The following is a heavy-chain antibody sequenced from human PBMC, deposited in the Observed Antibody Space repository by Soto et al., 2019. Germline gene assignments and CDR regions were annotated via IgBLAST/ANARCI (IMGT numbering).Heavy chain of an antibody. D-gene: IGHD6-13*01. V-gene: IGHV1-8*01. CDR2: MNPNSGNT. J-gene: IGHJ4*02. CDR3: ARGSIAASPHDY. Sequence: ASVKVSCKASGYTFTSYDINWVRQATGQGLEWMGWMNPNSGNTGYAQKFQGRVTMTRNTSISTAYMELSSLRSEDTAVYYCARGSIAASPHDYWGQGTLVTVSS. CDR1: GYTFTSYD.